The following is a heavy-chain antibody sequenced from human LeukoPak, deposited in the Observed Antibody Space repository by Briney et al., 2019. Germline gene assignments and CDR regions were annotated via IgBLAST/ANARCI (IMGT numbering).Heavy chain of an antibody. V-gene: IGHV1-8*01. CDR2: MNPNSGNT. CDR3: ARGRRGTTIVVATPIYYYYYMDV. D-gene: IGHD3-22*01. Sequence: GASVKVSCKASGYTFTSYDINWVRQATGQGLEWMGWMNPNSGNTGYAQKFQGRVTMTRNTSISTAYMELSSLRSEDTAVYYCARGRRGTTIVVATPIYYYYYMDVWGKGTTVTVSS. CDR1: GYTFTSYD. J-gene: IGHJ6*03.